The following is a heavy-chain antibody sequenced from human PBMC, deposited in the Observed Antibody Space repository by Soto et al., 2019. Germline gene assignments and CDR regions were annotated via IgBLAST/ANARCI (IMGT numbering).Heavy chain of an antibody. V-gene: IGHV3-33*01. J-gene: IGHJ6*02. CDR2: IWYDGSNK. CDR3: ASTPLTDTAMVSDYYYYGMDV. D-gene: IGHD5-18*01. Sequence: GGSLRLSCAASGFTFSSYGMHWVRQAPGKGLEWVAVIWYDGSNKYYADSVKGRFTISRDNSKNTLYLQMNSLRAEDTAVYYCASTPLTDTAMVSDYYYYGMDVWGQGTTVTVSS. CDR1: GFTFSSYG.